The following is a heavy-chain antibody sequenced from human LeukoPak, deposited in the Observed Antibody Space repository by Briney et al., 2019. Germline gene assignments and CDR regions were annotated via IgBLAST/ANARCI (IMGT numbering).Heavy chain of an antibody. J-gene: IGHJ6*03. CDR3: ARGNYYDSSGYYYDYYYYYMDV. CDR2: ISSSGSTI. CDR1: GFTFSSNE. Sequence: GGSLRLSCTASGFTFSSNEMNWVRQALGKGLEWVSHISSSGSTIYYADSVRGRFTISRDNAKNSLYLQMNSLRAEDTAVYYCARGNYYDSSGYYYDYYYYYMDVWGKGTTVTISS. D-gene: IGHD3-22*01. V-gene: IGHV3-48*03.